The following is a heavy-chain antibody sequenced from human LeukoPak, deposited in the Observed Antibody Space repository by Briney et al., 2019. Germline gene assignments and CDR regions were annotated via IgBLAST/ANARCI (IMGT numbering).Heavy chain of an antibody. V-gene: IGHV4-34*01. D-gene: IGHD1-26*01. CDR3: TYSGSNYPDY. CDR2: INHSGST. CDR1: GGSFSGYY. J-gene: IGHJ4*02. Sequence: SETLSLTCAVYGGSFSGYYWSWIRQSPGKGLEWIGEINHSGSTNYNPSLKSRVTISVDTSRNQFSLKLGSVTAADTAVYYCTYSGSNYPDYWGQGTLVTVSS.